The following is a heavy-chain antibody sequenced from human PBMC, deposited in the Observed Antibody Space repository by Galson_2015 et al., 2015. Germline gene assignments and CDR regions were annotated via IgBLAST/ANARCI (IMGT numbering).Heavy chain of an antibody. D-gene: IGHD3-3*01. V-gene: IGHV1-3*01. CDR1: GYTFTSYA. CDR3: ARVRDFWSGYYNAFEI. CDR2: INAGNGNT. J-gene: IGHJ3*02. Sequence: SVKVSCKASGYTFTSYAMHWVRQAPGQGLEWMGWINAGNGNTKYSQKFQGRVTITRDTSASTAYMELSSLRSEDTAVYYCARVRDFWSGYYNAFEIWGQGTMVTVSS.